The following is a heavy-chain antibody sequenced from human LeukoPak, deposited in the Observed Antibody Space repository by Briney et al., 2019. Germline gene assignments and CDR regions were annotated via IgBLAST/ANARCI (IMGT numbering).Heavy chain of an antibody. CDR2: IYHSGTT. J-gene: IGHJ4*02. CDR3: ARNIVGPRQVDY. Sequence: SETLSLTCTVSGGSVRSGSYYWSWIRQPPGKGLEWIGYIYHSGTTNYNPSLKSRVTISVDTSKSQFSLKLSSVTAADTAIYYCARNIVGPRQVDYWGQGTLVTVSS. V-gene: IGHV4-61*01. D-gene: IGHD1-26*01. CDR1: GGSVRSGSYY.